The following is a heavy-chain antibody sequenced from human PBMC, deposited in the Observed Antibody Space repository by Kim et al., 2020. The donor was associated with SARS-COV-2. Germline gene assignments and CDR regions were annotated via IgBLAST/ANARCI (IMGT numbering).Heavy chain of an antibody. D-gene: IGHD2-15*01. J-gene: IGHJ4*02. V-gene: IGHV3-30*18. CDR3: AKDGPYCSGGSCYNDY. CDR2: ISYDGSNK. Sequence: GGSLRLSCAASGFTFSSYGMHWVRQAPGKGLEWVAVISYDGSNKYYADSVKGRFTISRDNSKNTLYLQMNSLRAEDTAVYYCAKDGPYCSGGSCYNDYWGQGTLVTVSS. CDR1: GFTFSSYG.